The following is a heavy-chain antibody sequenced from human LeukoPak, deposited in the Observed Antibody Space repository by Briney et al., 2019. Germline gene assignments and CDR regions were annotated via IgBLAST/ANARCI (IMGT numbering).Heavy chain of an antibody. D-gene: IGHD3-3*01. J-gene: IGHJ4*02. CDR1: GYTFTSYD. CDR3: ARVTEYYDFWSGYYTEHFDY. CDR2: MNPNSGNT. V-gene: IGHV1-8*03. Sequence: GASVKDSSMASGYTFTSYDINWVRQATGQGLEWMGWMNPNSGNTGYAQKFQGRVTITRNTSISTAYMELSSLRSEDTAVYYCARVTEYYDFWSGYYTEHFDYWGQGTMVTVSS.